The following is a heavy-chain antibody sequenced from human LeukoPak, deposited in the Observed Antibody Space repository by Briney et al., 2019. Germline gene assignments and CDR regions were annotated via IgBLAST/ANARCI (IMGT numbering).Heavy chain of an antibody. CDR3: ARGGLQAMRVPSHGDY. J-gene: IGHJ4*02. V-gene: IGHV1-46*01. CDR1: GYTFTSYY. D-gene: IGHD2-2*01. CDR2: INPSGGST. Sequence: ASVKVSCKASGYTFTSYYMHWVRQAPGQGLEWMGIINPSGGSTSYAQKFQGRVTMTRDTSTSTVYMELSSLRCEDTAVYYCARGGLQAMRVPSHGDYWGQGTLVTVSS.